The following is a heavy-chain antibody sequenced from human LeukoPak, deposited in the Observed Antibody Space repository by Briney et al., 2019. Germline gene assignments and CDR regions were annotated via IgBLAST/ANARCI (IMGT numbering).Heavy chain of an antibody. CDR1: GFTFSDYY. D-gene: IGHD1-1*01. V-gene: IGHV3-11*04. Sequence: GGSLRLSCAASGFTFSDYYMSWIRQAPGKGLEWVSYISNSGSTIYYADSVRGRLTISRDNAKNSLYLQMNSLRAEDTAVYYCARDGRRDSDAFDIWGQGTMVTVSS. J-gene: IGHJ3*02. CDR3: ARDGRRDSDAFDI. CDR2: ISNSGSTI.